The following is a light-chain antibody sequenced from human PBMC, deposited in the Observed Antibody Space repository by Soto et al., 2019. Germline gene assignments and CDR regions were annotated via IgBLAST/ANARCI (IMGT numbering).Light chain of an antibody. CDR1: QSVNSN. V-gene: IGKV3-15*01. J-gene: IGKJ1*01. CDR3: QQYDDWPWT. CDR2: GAS. Sequence: EIVLTQSPATLSVSPGDRATLSCRASQSVNSNLAWYHLKPGQAPRLLIYGASIRAAGIPARFTGSESGTEFTLSISSLQSEDFAVYYCQQYDDWPWTFGHGTTVEIK.